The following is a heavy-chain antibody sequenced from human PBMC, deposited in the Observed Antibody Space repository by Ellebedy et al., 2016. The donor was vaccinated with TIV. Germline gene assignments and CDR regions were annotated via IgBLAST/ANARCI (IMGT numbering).Heavy chain of an antibody. V-gene: IGHV5-10-1*01. CDR1: GYSFTNNW. CDR2: IDPSNSNT. J-gene: IGHJ5*02. Sequence: GESLKISCEGSGYSFTNNWISWVRQMPGKGLEWMGRIDPSNSNTNYSPSFQGHVTISGDKSINTVYLQWSSLTASDTAMYSCAREGYCSGGRCSKWFDPWGQGTLVTVSS. CDR3: AREGYCSGGRCSKWFDP. D-gene: IGHD2-15*01.